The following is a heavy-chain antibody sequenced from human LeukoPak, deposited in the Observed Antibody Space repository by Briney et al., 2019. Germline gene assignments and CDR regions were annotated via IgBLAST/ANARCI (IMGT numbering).Heavy chain of an antibody. Sequence: GRSLRLSCAASGFTFSSYAMHWVRQAPGKGLEWVAVISYDGSNKYYADSVKGRFTISRDNSKNTLYLQMNSLRAEDTAVYYCAREVNCGGDCYAFDIWGQGTMVTVSS. CDR2: ISYDGSNK. CDR3: AREVNCGGDCYAFDI. V-gene: IGHV3-30-3*01. J-gene: IGHJ3*02. D-gene: IGHD2-21*02. CDR1: GFTFSSYA.